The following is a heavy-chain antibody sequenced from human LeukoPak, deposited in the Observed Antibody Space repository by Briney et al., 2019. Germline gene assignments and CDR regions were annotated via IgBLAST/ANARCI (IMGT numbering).Heavy chain of an antibody. V-gene: IGHV4-61*02. CDR1: GGSISSGSNY. CDR2: IYTSGST. CDR3: ARDTSGQCPVY. Sequence: PAQTLSLTCTASGGSISSGSNYWSWIRQPAGKGLEWIGRIYTSGSTNYNPSLKSRATISVDTSKNQFSLKLSSVTAAVTAVYYCARDTSGQCPVYWGQGTLVTVSS. J-gene: IGHJ4*02. D-gene: IGHD3-10*01.